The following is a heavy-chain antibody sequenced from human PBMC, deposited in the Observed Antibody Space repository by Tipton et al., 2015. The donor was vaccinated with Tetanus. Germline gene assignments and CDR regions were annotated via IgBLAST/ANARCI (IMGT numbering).Heavy chain of an antibody. J-gene: IGHJ4*02. D-gene: IGHD2-8*01. CDR3: ARGMVSWGIFPY. CDR1: GGSISSYY. V-gene: IGHV4-59*01. Sequence: TLSLTCTVSGGSISSYYWSWIRQPPGKGLEWIGYIYYSGSTNYNPSLKSRVTISVDASKNQFSLKLSSVTAADTAVYYCARGMVSWGIFPYWGQGTLVTVSS. CDR2: IYYSGST.